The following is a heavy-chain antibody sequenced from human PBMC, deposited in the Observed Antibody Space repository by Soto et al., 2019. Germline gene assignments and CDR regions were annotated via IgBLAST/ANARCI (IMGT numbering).Heavy chain of an antibody. J-gene: IGHJ4*02. CDR2: ISYDGSKK. D-gene: IGHD3-16*01. Sequence: QVQLVESGGGVVQPGRSLRLSCAASGFTFSGHGMHWVRQAPGKGLEWMAVISYDGSKKYYVDSVKGRFTISRDNSKNTLYLQMNSLRAEDTAVYYCAKDRVESGLGEVDYWGQGTLVTVSS. CDR3: AKDRVESGLGEVDY. V-gene: IGHV3-30*18. CDR1: GFTFSGHG.